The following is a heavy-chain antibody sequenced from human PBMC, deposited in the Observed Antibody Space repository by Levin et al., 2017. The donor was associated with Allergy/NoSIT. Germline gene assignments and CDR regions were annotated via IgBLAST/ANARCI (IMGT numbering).Heavy chain of an antibody. CDR3: ARDQVDPLYCGGGSCPYYYYGMDG. J-gene: IGHJ6*02. V-gene: IGHV6-1*01. Sequence: SQTLSLTCAISGDSVSSNSAAWNWIRQSPSRGLEWLGRTYYRSKWYNDYAVSVKSRITINPDTSKNQFSLQLNSVTPEDTAVYYCARDQVDPLYCGGGSCPYYYYGMDGWGQGTTVTVSS. CDR2: TYYRSKWYN. D-gene: IGHD2-15*01. CDR1: GDSVSSNSAA.